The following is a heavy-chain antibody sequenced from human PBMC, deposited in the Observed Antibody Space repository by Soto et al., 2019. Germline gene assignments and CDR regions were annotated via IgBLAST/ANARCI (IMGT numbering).Heavy chain of an antibody. Sequence: GGSLRLSCAAPGFTFSSYAMSWVRQAPGKGLEWVSAISGSGGSTYYADSVKGRFTISRDNSKSTLYLQMNSLRAEDTAVYYCAKGHCSGGSCYSGIYYWGQGTLVTVSS. D-gene: IGHD2-15*01. J-gene: IGHJ4*02. V-gene: IGHV3-23*01. CDR1: GFTFSSYA. CDR3: AKGHCSGGSCYSGIYY. CDR2: ISGSGGST.